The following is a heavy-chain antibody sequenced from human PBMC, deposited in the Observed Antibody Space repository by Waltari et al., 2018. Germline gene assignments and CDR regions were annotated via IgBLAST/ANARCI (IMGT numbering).Heavy chain of an antibody. D-gene: IGHD6-19*01. Sequence: QLQLQESGPGLVKPSETLSLTCTVSGGSISSSSYYWGWIRQPPGKGLEWIGSIYYRGRTYYNPSLKIRVTISVDTSKNQFSLKLSSVTAADTAVYYCASRARSGFNNWFDPWGQGTLVTVSS. CDR2: IYYRGRT. V-gene: IGHV4-39*07. J-gene: IGHJ5*02. CDR1: GGSISSSSYY. CDR3: ASRARSGFNNWFDP.